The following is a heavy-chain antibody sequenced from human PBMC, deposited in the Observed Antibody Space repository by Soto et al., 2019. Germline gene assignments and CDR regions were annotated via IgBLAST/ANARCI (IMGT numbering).Heavy chain of an antibody. D-gene: IGHD1-26*01. Sequence: PSETLSLTCTVSGGSISSYYWSRIRQPPGKGLEWIGYIYYSGSTNYNPSLKSRVTISVDTSKNQFALKLSCVPAADTAVYYCARAGLWELLSISFDYRGPGTLVTVSS. CDR3: ARAGLWELLSISFDY. CDR1: GGSISSYY. J-gene: IGHJ4*02. CDR2: IYYSGST. V-gene: IGHV4-59*01.